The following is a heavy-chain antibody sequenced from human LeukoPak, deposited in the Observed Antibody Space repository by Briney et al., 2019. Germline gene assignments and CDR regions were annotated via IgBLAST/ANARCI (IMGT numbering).Heavy chain of an antibody. CDR2: IKQDGSEK. CDR1: GFTFSRYW. D-gene: IGHD1-26*01. CDR3: ARPRGWELLTDAFDI. V-gene: IGHV3-7*01. Sequence: GGSLRLSCAASGFTFSRYWMSWVRQAPGKGLEWVANIKQDGSEKYYVDSVKGRFTISRDNAKNSLYLQMNSLRAEDTAVYYCARPRGWELLTDAFDIWGQGTMVTVSS. J-gene: IGHJ3*02.